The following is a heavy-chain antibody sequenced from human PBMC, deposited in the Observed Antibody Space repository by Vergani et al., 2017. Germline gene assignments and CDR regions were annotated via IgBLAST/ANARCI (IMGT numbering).Heavy chain of an antibody. Sequence: QVQLVQSGAEVKKPGSSVKVSCKASGGTFSSYAISWVRQAPGQGLEWMGWMNPNSGNTGYAQKFQGRVTMTRNTSISTAYMELSSLRSEDTAVYYCAGGGIAVAGSWSYYYYGMDVWGQGTTVTVSS. D-gene: IGHD6-19*01. J-gene: IGHJ6*02. CDR3: AGGGIAVAGSWSYYYYGMDV. CDR2: MNPNSGNT. V-gene: IGHV1-8*02. CDR1: GGTFSSYA.